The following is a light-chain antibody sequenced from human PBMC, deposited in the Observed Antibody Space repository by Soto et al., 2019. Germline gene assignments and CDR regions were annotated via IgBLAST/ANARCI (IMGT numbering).Light chain of an antibody. CDR2: QAS. CDR3: QQHEAYPRT. Sequence: DSRMSQSPSTVSASIGDRVTITCRASQNINVWLAWYQQKPGKAPKFLIYQASTLQSGVPSRFSGSGSGTEFTLTISSLQPDDFATYYCQQHEAYPRTFGQGTKVEIK. J-gene: IGKJ1*01. V-gene: IGKV1-5*03. CDR1: QNINVW.